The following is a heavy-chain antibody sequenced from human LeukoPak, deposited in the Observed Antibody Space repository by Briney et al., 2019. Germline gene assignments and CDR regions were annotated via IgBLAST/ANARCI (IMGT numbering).Heavy chain of an antibody. V-gene: IGHV1-2*06. CDR3: ARDLSMTMVVTRDALDI. CDR2: INPNSGGT. Sequence: ASVKVSCKASGYSFTGYYMHWVRQAPGQGLEWMGRINPNSGGTNYAQKFQGGVTMTRDTSISTAYMELSSLRSDDTAVYYCARDLSMTMVVTRDALDIWGQGTMVTVSS. CDR1: GYSFTGYY. J-gene: IGHJ3*02. D-gene: IGHD4-23*01.